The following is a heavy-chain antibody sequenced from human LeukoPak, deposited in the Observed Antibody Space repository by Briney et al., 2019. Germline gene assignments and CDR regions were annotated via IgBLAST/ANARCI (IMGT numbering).Heavy chain of an antibody. V-gene: IGHV3-23*01. CDR1: GFTFSNYD. D-gene: IGHD1-26*01. Sequence: GGSLRLFCAASGFTFSNYDMSWVRQAPGSGLEWVSGITGSGGSTYYADSVKGRFTVSRDNSKTTLYLQMNSLRAGDTAVYYCAKGNWGERLDWYFDLWGRGTLVTVSS. J-gene: IGHJ2*01. CDR2: ITGSGGST. CDR3: AKGNWGERLDWYFDL.